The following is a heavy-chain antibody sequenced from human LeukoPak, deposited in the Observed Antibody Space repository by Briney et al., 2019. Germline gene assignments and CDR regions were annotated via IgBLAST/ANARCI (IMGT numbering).Heavy chain of an antibody. J-gene: IGHJ6*02. Sequence: GGSLRLSCAASEFTFSSYGMHWVRQAPGKGLEWVAVIWYDGSNKYYADSVKGRFTISRDNSKNTLYLQMNSLRAEDTAVYYCARDLYDYVWGSYRYSDVWGQGTTVTVSS. CDR3: ARDLYDYVWGSYRYSDV. CDR1: EFTFSSYG. CDR2: IWYDGSNK. D-gene: IGHD3-16*02. V-gene: IGHV3-33*01.